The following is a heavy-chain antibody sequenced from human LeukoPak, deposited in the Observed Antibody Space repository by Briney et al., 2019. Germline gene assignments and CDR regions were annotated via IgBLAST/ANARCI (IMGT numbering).Heavy chain of an antibody. CDR2: INPNSGGT. J-gene: IGHJ4*02. V-gene: IGHV1-2*02. D-gene: IGHD3-22*01. Sequence: GASVKVSCKASGYTFTGYYMHWVRQAPGQGLEWMGWINPNSGGTNYAQKFQGRVTMTRDTSISTAYMELSRLRSDDTAVYYCAREGADYDSSGYSFDYWGQGTLVTVSS. CDR1: GYTFTGYY. CDR3: AREGADYDSSGYSFDY.